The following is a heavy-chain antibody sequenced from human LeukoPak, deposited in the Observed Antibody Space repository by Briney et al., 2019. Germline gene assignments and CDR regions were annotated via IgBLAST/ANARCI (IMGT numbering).Heavy chain of an antibody. J-gene: IGHJ4*02. V-gene: IGHV4-34*01. CDR2: INHGEST. CDR1: GGSFSSYY. CDR3: ARHLTSYYDFWSGYYIPYYFDY. D-gene: IGHD3-3*01. Sequence: PSETLSLTCAIHGGSFSSYYWSWIRQPPGKGLECNGQINHGESTSDNPSLKSRVTISGDTSKNQFSLKLSSVTAADTAVYYCARHLTSYYDFWSGYYIPYYFDYWGQGTLVTVSS.